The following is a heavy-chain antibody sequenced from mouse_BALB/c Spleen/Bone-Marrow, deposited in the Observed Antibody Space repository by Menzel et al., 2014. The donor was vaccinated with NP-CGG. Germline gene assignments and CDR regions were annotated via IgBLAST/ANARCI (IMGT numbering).Heavy chain of an antibody. CDR2: IFPGDSST. J-gene: IGHJ1*01. CDR3: VRARPPDWYFDV. CDR1: GNTFTSYY. D-gene: IGHD1-2*01. Sequence: VQLQESGVDLVKPGASVKLSCKASGNTFTSYYMNWVRQRPGQGLEWIGCIFPGDSSTKYDEKFNGKATLTTDTSSSTVHMQLSRLTSEDSTVECCVRARPPDWYFDVGGEGT. V-gene: IGHV1S12*01.